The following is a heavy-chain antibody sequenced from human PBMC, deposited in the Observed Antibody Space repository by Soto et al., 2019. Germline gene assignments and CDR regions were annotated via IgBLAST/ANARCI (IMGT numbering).Heavy chain of an antibody. J-gene: IGHJ4*02. Sequence: RLSCGAAGVTFSSFAMSCVSQAPGKGLEWVSSISSSSSYIYYADSVKGRFTISRDNAKNSLYLQMNSLRAEDPAVYYCARDGPDSSGYYRLLDYWGQGTLVTVSS. CDR2: ISSSSSYI. CDR1: GVTFSSFA. CDR3: ARDGPDSSGYYRLLDY. V-gene: IGHV3-21*01. D-gene: IGHD3-22*01.